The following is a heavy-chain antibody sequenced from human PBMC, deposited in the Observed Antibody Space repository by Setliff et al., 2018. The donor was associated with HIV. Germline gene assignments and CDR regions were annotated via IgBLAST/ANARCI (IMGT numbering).Heavy chain of an antibody. CDR1: GGSISSYY. D-gene: IGHD6-13*01. J-gene: IGHJ4*02. CDR2: IYTSGSV. Sequence: ETLSLTCTVSGGSISSYYWSWIRQPPGKGLEWIGYIYTSGSVNYNPSLNSRVTISVDTSKNQFSLKVNSVTALDTAVYYCARKGSSSRSQEYYYDFWGQGTLVTVSS. CDR3: ARKGSSSRSQEYYYDF. V-gene: IGHV4-4*09.